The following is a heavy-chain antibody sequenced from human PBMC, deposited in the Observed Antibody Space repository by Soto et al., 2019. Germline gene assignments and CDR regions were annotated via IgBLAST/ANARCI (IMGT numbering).Heavy chain of an antibody. J-gene: IGHJ1*01. V-gene: IGHV1-18*01. CDR3: ARAIRFAAAAYEYFQH. CDR1: GYTFTSYG. CDR2: ISAYNGST. D-gene: IGHD6-13*01. Sequence: GASVKVSCKASGYTFTSYGISWVRQAPGQGLEWMGWISAYNGSTSYAQKFQGRVTMTRDTSTSTVYMELSSLRSEDTAVYYCARAIRFAAAAYEYFQHWGQGTLVTVSS.